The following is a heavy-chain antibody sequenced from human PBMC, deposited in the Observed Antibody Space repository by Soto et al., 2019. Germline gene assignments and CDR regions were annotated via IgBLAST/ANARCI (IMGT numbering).Heavy chain of an antibody. V-gene: IGHV1-69*02. CDR2: IIPILGIA. CDR3: ASSSRVLLDY. Sequence: QVQLVQSGAEVKKPGSSVKVSCKASGGTFSSYSISWVRQAPGQGLEWMGRIIPILGIANYAQKFQVRVTITADKSTSTAYMELSSLRSEETAVYYCASSSRVLLDYWGQGTLVTVSS. J-gene: IGHJ4*02. D-gene: IGHD3-10*01. CDR1: GGTFSSYS.